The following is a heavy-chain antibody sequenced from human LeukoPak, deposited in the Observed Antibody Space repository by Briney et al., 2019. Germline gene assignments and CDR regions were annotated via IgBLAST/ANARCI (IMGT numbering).Heavy chain of an antibody. CDR1: GGSISSYY. D-gene: IGHD6-6*01. CDR2: IYYRGST. CDR3: ARDSGGIEARPRIFDY. V-gene: IGHV4-59*01. J-gene: IGHJ4*02. Sequence: PSETLSLTCTVSGGSISSYYGSWIRQPPRKGLEWIGYIYYRGSTNYNPSLRSRVTISVDTSKNQFSLKLSSVTAADTAVYYCARDSGGIEARPRIFDYWGQGTLVTVSS.